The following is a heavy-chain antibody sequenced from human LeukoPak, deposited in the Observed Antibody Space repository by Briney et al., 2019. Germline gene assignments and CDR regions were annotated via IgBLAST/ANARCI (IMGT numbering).Heavy chain of an antibody. J-gene: IGHJ4*02. V-gene: IGHV3-7*04. Sequence: GSMRLSCAASGFTFSSYWMSWVCQAPGKGLEWVANIKQDGSEKYYVDSVKGRCTISRDNAKNSLYLQMNSLRAEDTAVYYCAREMAMALHDPYFDYGGQGTLVTVSS. CDR1: GFTFSSYW. CDR2: IKQDGSEK. D-gene: IGHD5-18*01. CDR3: AREMAMALHDPYFDY.